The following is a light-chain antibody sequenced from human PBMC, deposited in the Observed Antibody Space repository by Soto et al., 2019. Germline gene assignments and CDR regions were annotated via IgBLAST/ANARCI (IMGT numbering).Light chain of an antibody. CDR2: AAS. J-gene: IGKJ1*01. CDR1: QGISRY. V-gene: IGKV1-9*01. CDR3: QELNSYPRT. Sequence: DIQLTQSPSFLSASVGDRVTITCRASQGISRYLAWYQQKPGRAPKLLIYAASTLQSGVPSRFSGSGSGTEFTLTISSMQPEDFSSYYCQELNSYPRTLGLGTKVEIK.